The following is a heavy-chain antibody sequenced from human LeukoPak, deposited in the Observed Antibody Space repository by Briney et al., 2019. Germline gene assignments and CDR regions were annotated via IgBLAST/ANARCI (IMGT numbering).Heavy chain of an antibody. V-gene: IGHV3-7*01. J-gene: IGHJ4*02. CDR2: IKQDASDK. CDR3: VRDPVDY. Sequence: PGGSLRLSCAASGFTFTNYWMNWVRQAPGKGLEWVASIKQDASDKYYVDSVKGRFTISRDNAKNSLFLQMISLRAEDTALYYCVRDPVDYWGQGILVTVSS. CDR1: GFTFTNYW.